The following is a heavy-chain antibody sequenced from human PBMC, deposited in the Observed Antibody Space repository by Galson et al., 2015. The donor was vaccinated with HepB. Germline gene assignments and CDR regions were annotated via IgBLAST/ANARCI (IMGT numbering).Heavy chain of an antibody. CDR3: ARGDPFYGMDV. V-gene: IGHV3-21*01. Sequence: SLRLSCAASGFTFSSYSMNWVRQAPGKGLEWVSSISSSSSYIYYADSVKGRFAISRDNAKNSLYLQMNSLRAEDTAVYYCARGDPFYGMDVWGQGTTVTVSS. J-gene: IGHJ6*02. CDR2: ISSSSSYI. CDR1: GFTFSSYS.